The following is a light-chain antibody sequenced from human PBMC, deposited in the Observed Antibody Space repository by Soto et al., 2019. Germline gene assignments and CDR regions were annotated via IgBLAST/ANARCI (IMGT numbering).Light chain of an antibody. CDR1: QSVSYW. V-gene: IGKV1-5*01. J-gene: IGKJ3*01. CDR2: DAS. CDR3: QQYGFS. Sequence: DIQMTQSPSTLSASVGDRVTITCRASQSVSYWLAWYQQKPGMAPKLLIHDASSLESGVPSRFRGSGSAKEFTLTISSLQPDDFATYYCQQYGFSFGPGTKVEI.